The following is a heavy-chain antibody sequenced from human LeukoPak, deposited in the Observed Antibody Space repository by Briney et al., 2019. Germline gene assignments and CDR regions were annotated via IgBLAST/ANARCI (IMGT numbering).Heavy chain of an antibody. J-gene: IGHJ6*02. D-gene: IGHD3-10*01. Sequence: ASVKVSCKASGYTFTGYYMHWVRQAPGQGLEWMGRINPNSGGTNYAQKFQGRVTMTRDTSISTAYMELSRLRSDGTAVYYCARDVVGFGESPRLYYYYYGMDVWGQGTTVTVSS. CDR1: GYTFTGYY. V-gene: IGHV1-2*06. CDR3: ARDVVGFGESPRLYYYYYGMDV. CDR2: INPNSGGT.